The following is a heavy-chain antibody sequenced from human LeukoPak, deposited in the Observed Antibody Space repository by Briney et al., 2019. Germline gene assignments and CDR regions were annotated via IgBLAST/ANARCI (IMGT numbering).Heavy chain of an antibody. V-gene: IGHV3-21*01. Sequence: GGSLRLSCAASGFTFSSYGMSWVRQAPGKGLEWVSSISSDSTYIYYADSVRGRFTISRDNAKNSLSLQMNSLRAEDTALYYCASDLRYSANWGQGTLVIVSS. CDR2: ISSDSTYI. J-gene: IGHJ4*02. D-gene: IGHD4-17*01. CDR3: ASDLRYSAN. CDR1: GFTFSSYG.